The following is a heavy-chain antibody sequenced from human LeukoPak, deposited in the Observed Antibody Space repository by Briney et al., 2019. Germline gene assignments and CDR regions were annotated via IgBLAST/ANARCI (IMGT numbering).Heavy chain of an antibody. Sequence: GASVKVSCKASGYTFTSYGISWVRQAPGQGLEWMGWISAYNGNTNYAQKLPGRVTMTTDTSTSTAYMELRSLRSDDTAVYYCARSYDFWSGYGGNWFDPWGQGTLVTVSS. J-gene: IGHJ5*02. D-gene: IGHD3-3*01. CDR1: GYTFTSYG. V-gene: IGHV1-18*01. CDR2: ISAYNGNT. CDR3: ARSYDFWSGYGGNWFDP.